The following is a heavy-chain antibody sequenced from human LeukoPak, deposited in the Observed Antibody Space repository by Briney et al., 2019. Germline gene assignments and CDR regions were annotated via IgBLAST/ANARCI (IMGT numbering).Heavy chain of an antibody. CDR1: GYSIRNGYN. CDR2: IYQSGST. Sequence: SETLSLTCTVSGYSIRNGYNWGWIRLSPGKGLEWLGSIYQSGSTYDNPSLKSRVTISVDTSKTQFSLKLSSVTAADTAVYYCARGPRITMVRGVIYFDYWGQGTLVTVSS. V-gene: IGHV4-38-2*02. J-gene: IGHJ4*02. D-gene: IGHD3-10*01. CDR3: ARGPRITMVRGVIYFDY.